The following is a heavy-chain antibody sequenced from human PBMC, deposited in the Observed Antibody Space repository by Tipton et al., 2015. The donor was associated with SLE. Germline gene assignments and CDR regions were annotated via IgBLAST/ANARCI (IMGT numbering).Heavy chain of an antibody. J-gene: IGHJ4*02. V-gene: IGHV4-39*07. CDR3: ARATTAIAPFDN. D-gene: IGHD2-2*02. Sequence: TLSLTCTVSGGSISSSSYYWGWIRQPPGKGLEWIGSIYYSGSTYYNPSLKSRVTISVDTSKSQFSLKLTSVTAADTAVYYCARATTAIAPFDNWGQGTLVTVSS. CDR2: IYYSGST. CDR1: GGSISSSSYY.